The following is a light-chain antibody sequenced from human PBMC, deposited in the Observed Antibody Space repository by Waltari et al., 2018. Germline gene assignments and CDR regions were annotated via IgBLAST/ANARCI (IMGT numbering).Light chain of an antibody. V-gene: IGLV1-47*01. CDR2: RNN. CDR1: SSNIGSDY. Sequence: QSVLTQPPSASGTPGQRVTISCSGSSSNIGSDYVYWYQHLPGTAPKLLIYRNNDRPSGVPDRFSGSKSGTSASLAISGLRSEDEGDYYCAAWDNSVSGVYVFGTGTKVTV. CDR3: AAWDNSVSGVYV. J-gene: IGLJ1*01.